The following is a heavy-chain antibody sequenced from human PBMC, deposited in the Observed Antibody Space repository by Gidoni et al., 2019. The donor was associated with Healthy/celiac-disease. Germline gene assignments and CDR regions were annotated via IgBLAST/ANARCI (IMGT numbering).Heavy chain of an antibody. V-gene: IGHV3-23*01. Sequence: EVQLLESGGGLVQPGGSLRLSCAASGFTFSSYAMSWVRQAPGKGLEWVSAISGSGGSTYYADSVKGRFTISRDNSKNTLYLQMNSLRAEDTAVYYCAKDRPDFWSGYYRDAFDIWGQGTMVTVSS. J-gene: IGHJ3*02. CDR2: ISGSGGST. CDR3: AKDRPDFWSGYYRDAFDI. D-gene: IGHD3-3*01. CDR1: GFTFSSYA.